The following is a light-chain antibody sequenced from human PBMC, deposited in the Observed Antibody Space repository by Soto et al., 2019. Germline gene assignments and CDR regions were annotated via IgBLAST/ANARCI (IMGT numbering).Light chain of an antibody. Sequence: EIVLTHSPGTLSLSPWERATLSGRASQSVSSYLAWYQQKPGQAPRLLIYGASSRATGIPDRFSGSGSGTDFTLTISRLEPEDFAVYYCQQYGSSPWTFGQGTKVDIK. J-gene: IGKJ1*01. CDR1: QSVSSY. CDR2: GAS. V-gene: IGKV3-20*01. CDR3: QQYGSSPWT.